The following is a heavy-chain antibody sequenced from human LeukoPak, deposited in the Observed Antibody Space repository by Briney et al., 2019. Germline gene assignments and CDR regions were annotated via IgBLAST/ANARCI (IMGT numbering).Heavy chain of an antibody. Sequence: GGSLRLSCAASGFTFSSYAMSWVRQAPGKGLEWVSAISGSGGSTYYADSVKGRFTISRDNSKNTLYLQMNSLRAEDTAVYYCAKAYCTNGVCPPAFYYMDVWGQGTTVTVSS. D-gene: IGHD2-8*01. J-gene: IGHJ6*03. CDR3: AKAYCTNGVCPPAFYYMDV. CDR2: ISGSGGST. CDR1: GFTFSSYA. V-gene: IGHV3-23*01.